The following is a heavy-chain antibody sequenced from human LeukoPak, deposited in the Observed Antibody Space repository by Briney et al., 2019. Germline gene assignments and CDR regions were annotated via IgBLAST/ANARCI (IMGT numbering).Heavy chain of an antibody. CDR3: AREGGTGTTPGWWFDP. CDR1: GLSYSDSY. V-gene: IGHV3-11*05. Sequence: GGSLRLSCAASGLSYSDSYMTWIRQAPGKGLEWVSYISSSGSYTNYADSVQGRFTVSRDNAKNSLFLHMTSLRAEDTAVYYCAREGGTGTTPGWWFDPWGQGTLVTVSS. J-gene: IGHJ5*02. CDR2: ISSSGSYT. D-gene: IGHD1-7*01.